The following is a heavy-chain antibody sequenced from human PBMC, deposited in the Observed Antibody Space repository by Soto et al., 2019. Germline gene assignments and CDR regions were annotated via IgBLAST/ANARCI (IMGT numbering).Heavy chain of an antibody. V-gene: IGHV5-51*01. Sequence: PGESLKISCXGSGYSFTSYWIGWVRQMPGKGLEWMGIIYPGDSDTRYSPSFQGQVTISADKSISTAYLQWSSLKASDTAMYYCARLTIVAEDYYYYMEVWGKGTTVTVSS. D-gene: IGHD5-12*01. CDR1: GYSFTSYW. J-gene: IGHJ6*03. CDR2: IYPGDSDT. CDR3: ARLTIVAEDYYYYMEV.